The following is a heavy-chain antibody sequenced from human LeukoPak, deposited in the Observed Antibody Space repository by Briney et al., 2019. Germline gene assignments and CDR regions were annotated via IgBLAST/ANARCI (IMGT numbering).Heavy chain of an antibody. CDR3: ARDGQTGDYSNYDYYYYYYMDV. V-gene: IGHV1-69*05. CDR1: GGTFSSYA. J-gene: IGHJ6*03. CDR2: IIPIFGTA. Sequence: SVKVSCKASGGTFSSYAISWVRQAPGQGLEWMGGIIPIFGTANYAQKFQGRVTITTDESTSTAYMELSSLRSEDTAVYYCARDGQTGDYSNYDYYYYYYMDVWGKGTTVTVSS. D-gene: IGHD4-11*01.